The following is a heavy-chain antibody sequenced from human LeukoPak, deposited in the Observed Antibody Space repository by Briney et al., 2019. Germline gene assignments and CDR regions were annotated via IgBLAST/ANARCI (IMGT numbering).Heavy chain of an antibody. CDR1: GFTVSSNY. CDR3: AKDVSTGANPFDY. CDR2: ISGSGGST. V-gene: IGHV3-23*01. D-gene: IGHD2-2*01. J-gene: IGHJ4*02. Sequence: PGGSLRLSCAASGFTVSSNYMSWVRQAPGKGLEWVSAISGSGGSTYYADSVKGRFTISRDNSKNTLYLQMNSLRAEDTAVYYCAKDVSTGANPFDYWGQGTLVTVSS.